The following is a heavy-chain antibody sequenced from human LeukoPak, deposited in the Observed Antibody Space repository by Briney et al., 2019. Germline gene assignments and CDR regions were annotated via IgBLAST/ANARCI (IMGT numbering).Heavy chain of an antibody. CDR3: ARCHPKQQLAYFDY. V-gene: IGHV1-69*13. CDR2: IIPIFGTI. CDR1: GVTFSDYT. D-gene: IGHD6-13*01. Sequence: ASVKASCKASGVTFSDYTISWVRQAPGQGLEWMGGIIPIFGTIYYAQKLQGRVTITADESTTTAYMELSSLRSEDTAVYYCARCHPKQQLAYFDYWGQGSLVTVSS. J-gene: IGHJ4*02.